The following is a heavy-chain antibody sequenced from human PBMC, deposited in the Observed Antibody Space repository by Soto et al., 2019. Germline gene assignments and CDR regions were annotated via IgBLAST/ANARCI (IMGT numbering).Heavy chain of an antibody. Sequence: ASETLSLTCAVSGYSISSGYYWGWIRQPPWKVREWIGSIYHSGSTYYNPSLKSRVTISVDTSKNQFSLKLSSVTAADTAVYYCASYFDWLTDYYYYGMDVWGQGTTVTVSS. D-gene: IGHD3-9*01. V-gene: IGHV4-38-2*01. CDR2: IYHSGST. CDR3: ASYFDWLTDYYYYGMDV. CDR1: GYSISSGYY. J-gene: IGHJ6*02.